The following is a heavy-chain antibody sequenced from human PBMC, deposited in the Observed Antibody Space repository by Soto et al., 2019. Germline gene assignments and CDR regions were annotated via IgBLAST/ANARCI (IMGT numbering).Heavy chain of an antibody. CDR1: CGALTNYD. CDR3: AREMPSTAAAYFYYGLNV. J-gene: IGHJ6*02. Sequence: SGKVGCEGSCGALTNYDIYWVREGPGQGLEWLGTIVPVFPSVYYAPRFQGRLTITADGSTDTVYMMLTSLKSEDTAVNYCAREMPSTAAAYFYYGLNVWGQGTSVTVS. V-gene: IGHV1-69*13. CDR2: IVPVFPSV. D-gene: IGHD6-13*01.